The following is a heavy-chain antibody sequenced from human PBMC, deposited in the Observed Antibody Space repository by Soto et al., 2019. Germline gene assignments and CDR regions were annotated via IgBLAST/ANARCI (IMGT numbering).Heavy chain of an antibody. D-gene: IGHD2-15*01. CDR3: ASWWVNWFDT. CDR2: IYYSGST. CDR1: GYCISSSSYH. Sequence: SETLTLTCTASGYCISSSSYHWGWILQPPGKGLEGIGRIYYSGSTYYNPSLKRRVTISVDTPKNQFSLKLSSVTAAHTTLYYCASWWVNWFDTWGQGTLVTVSS. V-gene: IGHV4-39*01. J-gene: IGHJ5*02.